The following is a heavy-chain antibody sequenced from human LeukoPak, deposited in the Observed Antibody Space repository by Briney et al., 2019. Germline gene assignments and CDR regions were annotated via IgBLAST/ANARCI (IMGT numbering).Heavy chain of an antibody. Sequence: ASVKVSCKASGYVFTAYYIHWVRQAPGQGLEWMGWINPNSGDTNYAQRFQGRVTMTRDTSIRTAYMEMTRLTSDDTAMYYCTRDGQWGTDYWGRGTLVTVSS. J-gene: IGHJ4*02. V-gene: IGHV1-2*02. CDR3: TRDGQWGTDY. CDR2: INPNSGDT. CDR1: GYVFTAYY. D-gene: IGHD6-19*01.